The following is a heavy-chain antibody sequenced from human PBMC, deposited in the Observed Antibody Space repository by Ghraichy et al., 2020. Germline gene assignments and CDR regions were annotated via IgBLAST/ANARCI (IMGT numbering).Heavy chain of an antibody. D-gene: IGHD2-2*01. Sequence: GGSLRLSCAAPGFTFSDYYMSWIRQAPGKGLEWVSYISSSGSTIYYADSVKGRFTISRDNAKNSLYLQMNSLRAEDTAVYYCARDRGFSVVVPAASRKLEYGMDVWGQGTTVTVSS. CDR1: GFTFSDYY. CDR2: ISSSGSTI. V-gene: IGHV3-11*01. J-gene: IGHJ6*02. CDR3: ARDRGFSVVVPAASRKLEYGMDV.